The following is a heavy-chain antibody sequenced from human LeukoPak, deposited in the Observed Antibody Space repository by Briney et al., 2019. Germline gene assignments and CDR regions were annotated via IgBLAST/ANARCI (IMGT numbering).Heavy chain of an antibody. CDR2: IIPIFGTA. D-gene: IGHD2-2*02. J-gene: IGHJ4*02. V-gene: IGHV1-69*05. CDR3: ARDAEHCSSTSCYRGYFDY. CDR1: GGTFSSYA. Sequence: ASVKVSCKASGGTFSSYAISWVRQASGQGLEWMGGIIPIFGTANYAQKFQGRVTITTDESTSTAYMELSSLRSEDTAVYYCARDAEHCSSTSCYRGYFDYWGQGTLVTVSS.